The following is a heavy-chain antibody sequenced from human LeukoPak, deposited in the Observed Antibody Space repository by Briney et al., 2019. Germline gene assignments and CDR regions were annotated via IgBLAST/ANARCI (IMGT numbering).Heavy chain of an antibody. CDR1: GFTFSSYW. V-gene: IGHV3-7*03. CDR2: IKQDGSEK. J-gene: IGHJ4*02. CDR3: ARAMDY. Sequence: GGSLRLSCAVSGFTFSSYWMNWVRQAPGKGLEWVANIKQDGSEKYYVDSVKGRFTISRDNAKNSLHLQMNSLRAEDTAVYYCARAMDYWGQGTLVTVSS.